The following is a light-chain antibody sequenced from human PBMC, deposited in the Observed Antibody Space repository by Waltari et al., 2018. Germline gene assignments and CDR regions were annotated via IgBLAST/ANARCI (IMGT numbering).Light chain of an antibody. J-gene: IGLJ3*02. CDR3: CSYAASSTWV. V-gene: IGLV2-23*02. Sequence: QSALTQPASVSGSPGQSITISCTGTSSDVGNYNLVSWYQQHPGKAPKLMIYEVATRPSGVSNRFSGLQAEDEVDYYCCSYAASSTWVFGGGTKLTVL. CDR1: SSDVGNYNL. CDR2: EVA.